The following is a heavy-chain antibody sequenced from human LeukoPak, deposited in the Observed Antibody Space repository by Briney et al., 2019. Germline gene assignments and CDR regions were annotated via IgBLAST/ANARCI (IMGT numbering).Heavy chain of an antibody. Sequence: GGSLRLSCAASGFTFSSYAMHWVRQAPGKGLEWVAVISYDGSNKYYADSEKGRFTISRDNSKNTLYLQMNSLRAEDTAVYYCARDSGSYESYAFDIWGQGTMVTVSS. CDR2: ISYDGSNK. CDR3: ARDSGSYESYAFDI. J-gene: IGHJ3*02. D-gene: IGHD1-26*01. CDR1: GFTFSSYA. V-gene: IGHV3-30*04.